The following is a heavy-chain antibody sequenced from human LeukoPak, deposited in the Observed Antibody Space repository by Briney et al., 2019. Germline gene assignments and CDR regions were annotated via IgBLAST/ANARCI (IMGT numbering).Heavy chain of an antibody. V-gene: IGHV4-59*01. CDR1: GGSISSYY. CDR2: RYYSGST. J-gene: IGHJ4*02. D-gene: IGHD3-9*01. CDR3: ACVTGYMIEDFFDY. Sequence: SETLSLTCTVSGGSISSYYWSWIRQPPRTGMEWIWYRYYSGSTNYNPSLKSRVTISVDASKNQFSLKLRSVTAADTAVYFCACVTGYMIEDFFDYWGQGILVTVSS.